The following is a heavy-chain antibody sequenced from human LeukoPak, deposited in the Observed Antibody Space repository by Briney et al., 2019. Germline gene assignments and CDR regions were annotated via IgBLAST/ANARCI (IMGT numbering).Heavy chain of an antibody. V-gene: IGHV3-30*18. CDR1: GFTFSSYG. CDR2: ISYDGSNK. J-gene: IGHJ6*04. Sequence: GGSLRLSCAASGFTFSSYGMHWVRQAPGKGLEWVAVISYDGSNKYYADSVKGRFTISIDNSKNTLYLQMNSLRAEDTAVYYCAKEVVPAARYYHYGMDVWGKGTTVTVSS. D-gene: IGHD2-2*01. CDR3: AKEVVPAARYYHYGMDV.